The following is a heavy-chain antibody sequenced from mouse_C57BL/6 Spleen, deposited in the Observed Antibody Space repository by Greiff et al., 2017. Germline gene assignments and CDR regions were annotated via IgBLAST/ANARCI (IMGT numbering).Heavy chain of an antibody. CDR3: AREGDSNYEGFAY. CDR1: GYTFTSYW. CDR2: IYPGSGST. Sequence: QVQLQQPGAELVKPGASVKMSCKASGYTFTSYWITWVKQRPGQGLEWIGDIYPGSGSTNYNEKFKSKATLTVDTSSSTAYMQLSSLTSEDSAVYYCAREGDSNYEGFAYWGQGTLVTVSA. D-gene: IGHD2-5*01. J-gene: IGHJ3*01. V-gene: IGHV1-55*01.